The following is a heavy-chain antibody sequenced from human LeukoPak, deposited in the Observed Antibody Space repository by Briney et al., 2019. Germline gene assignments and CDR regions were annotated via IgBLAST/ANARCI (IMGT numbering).Heavy chain of an antibody. CDR2: IYYSGST. CDR1: GGSFSGYY. CDR3: ARGRLWFGELLRTPNWFDP. Sequence: SETLSLTCAVYGGSFSGYYWSWIRQPPGKGLEWIGYIYYSGSTYYNPSLKSRVTISVDTSKNQFSLKLSSVTAADTAVYYCARGRLWFGELLRTPNWFDPSGQGTLVTVSS. J-gene: IGHJ5*02. D-gene: IGHD3-10*01. V-gene: IGHV4-30-4*08.